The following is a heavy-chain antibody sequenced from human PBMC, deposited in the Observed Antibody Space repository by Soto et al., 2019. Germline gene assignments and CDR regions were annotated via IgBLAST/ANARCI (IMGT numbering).Heavy chain of an antibody. Sequence: GGSLRLSCAASGFTFSSYGMHWVRQAPGKGLEWVAVISYDGSNKYYADSVKGRFTISRDNSKNTLYLQMNSLRAEDTAVYYCAKDLCRVCLDYYYYGMDVWGQGTTVTVSS. D-gene: IGHD3-10*02. CDR2: ISYDGSNK. CDR3: AKDLCRVCLDYYYYGMDV. CDR1: GFTFSSYG. V-gene: IGHV3-30*18. J-gene: IGHJ6*02.